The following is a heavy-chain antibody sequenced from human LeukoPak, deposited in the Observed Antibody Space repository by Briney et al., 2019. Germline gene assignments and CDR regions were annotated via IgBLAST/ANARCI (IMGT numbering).Heavy chain of an antibody. Sequence: PSETLSLTCTVSGGSISSSSYYWGWIRQPPGKGLEWIGSIYYSGSTYYNPSLKSRVTISVDTSKNQFSLKLSSVTAADTAVYYCARQTRGEQRTSRSFDYWGQGTLVTVSS. CDR2: IYYSGST. D-gene: IGHD6-25*01. CDR3: ARQTRGEQRTSRSFDY. CDR1: GGSISSSSYY. J-gene: IGHJ4*02. V-gene: IGHV4-39*01.